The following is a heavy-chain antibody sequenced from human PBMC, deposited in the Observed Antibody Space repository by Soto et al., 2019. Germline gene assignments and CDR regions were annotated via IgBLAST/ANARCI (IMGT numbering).Heavy chain of an antibody. CDR1: GGSISSGGYY. J-gene: IGHJ4*02. CDR2: IYYSGST. Sequence: SETLSLTCTVSGGSISSGGYYWSWIRQHPGKCLEWIGYIYYSGSTYYNPSLKSRVTISVDTSKNQFSLKLSSVTAADTAVYYCARDRRSYYDSSGYYDYWGQGTLVTVSS. V-gene: IGHV4-31*03. CDR3: ARDRRSYYDSSGYYDY. D-gene: IGHD3-22*01.